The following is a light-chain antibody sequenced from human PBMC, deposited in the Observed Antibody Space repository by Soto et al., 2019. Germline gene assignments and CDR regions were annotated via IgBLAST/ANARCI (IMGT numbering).Light chain of an antibody. J-gene: IGKJ3*01. CDR1: QSVLYSSNNKNY. Sequence: DIVMTQSPDSLAVSLGERATINCKSSQSVLYSSNNKNYLAWYQQKPGQPPKLFIYWASTREPGVPDRFSGSGSGTDFTLTNSSMQAEDVAVYYCQQYYSTPLTFGPGTKVDIK. CDR2: WAS. CDR3: QQYYSTPLT. V-gene: IGKV4-1*01.